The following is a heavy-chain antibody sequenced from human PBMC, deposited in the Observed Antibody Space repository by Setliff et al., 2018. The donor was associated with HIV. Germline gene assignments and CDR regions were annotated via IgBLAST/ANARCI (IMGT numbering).Heavy chain of an antibody. Sequence: PGGSLRLSCAASGFTLSDHYMGWVRQAQGKGPEWFGRISPKRKSYTTEYAASVKGRITISRDDSKNSLYLQMNSVKSEDTAVYYCTRVDSNYEKFDCWGQGSLVTVSS. D-gene: IGHD4-4*01. CDR2: ISPKRKSYTT. CDR3: TRVDSNYEKFDC. V-gene: IGHV3-72*01. J-gene: IGHJ4*02. CDR1: GFTLSDHY.